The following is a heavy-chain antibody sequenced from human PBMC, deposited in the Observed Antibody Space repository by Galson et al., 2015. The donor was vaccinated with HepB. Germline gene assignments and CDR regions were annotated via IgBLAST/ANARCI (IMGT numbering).Heavy chain of an antibody. J-gene: IGHJ4*02. V-gene: IGHV1-3*01. CDR2: INAGNGNT. D-gene: IGHD3-22*01. CDR1: GYTFTSYA. Sequence: SVKVSCKASGYTFTSYAMHWVRQAPGQRLEWMGWINAGNGNTKYSQKFQGRVTITRDTSASTAYMELSSLRSEDTAVYYCACVDSSGYYYDYWGQGTLVTVSS. CDR3: ACVDSSGYYYDY.